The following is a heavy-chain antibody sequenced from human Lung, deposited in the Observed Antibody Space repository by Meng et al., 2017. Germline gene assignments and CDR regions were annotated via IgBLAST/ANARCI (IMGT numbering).Heavy chain of an antibody. CDR3: ARGPTTMAHDFDY. CDR1: GASFSNYD. D-gene: IGHD4-11*01. Sequence: QGQLLQCCARVWKPWETRSLPCVGSGASFSNYDCSWIRQPPGKGLEWIGEINHSESTNYNPSLESRATILVDTSQNNLSLKLSSVTAADAAVYYCARGPTTMAHDFDYWGQGTLVTVSS. CDR2: INHSEST. V-gene: IGHV4-34*01. J-gene: IGHJ4*02.